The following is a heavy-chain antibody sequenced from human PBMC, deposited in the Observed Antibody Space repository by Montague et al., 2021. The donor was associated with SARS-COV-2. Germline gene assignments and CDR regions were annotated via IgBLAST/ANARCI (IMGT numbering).Heavy chain of an antibody. J-gene: IGHJ4*02. CDR3: ATSSSRSYYVGLDY. V-gene: IGHV4-34*01. Sequence: SETLSLTCAVYGGSFSGYYWSWIRQPPGKGLEWIGEINHSGSTNYNPSLKSRVTISVDTSKNQFSLKLSSVTAADTAVYYCATSSSRSYYVGLDYWGQGTLVTVTS. CDR2: INHSGST. D-gene: IGHD3-10*01. CDR1: GGSFSGYY.